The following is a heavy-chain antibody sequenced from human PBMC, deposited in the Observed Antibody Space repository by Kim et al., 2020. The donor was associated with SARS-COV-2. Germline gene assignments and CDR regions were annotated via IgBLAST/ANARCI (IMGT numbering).Heavy chain of an antibody. CDR2: DGSEN. D-gene: IGHD2-8*01. V-gene: IGHV3-7*01. CDR3: ARGVLPAY. J-gene: IGHJ4*02. Sequence: DGSENNDVDSVKGRFTISRDNAKNTLYLQLNSLRPEDTAVYYCARGVLPAYWGQGALVTVSS.